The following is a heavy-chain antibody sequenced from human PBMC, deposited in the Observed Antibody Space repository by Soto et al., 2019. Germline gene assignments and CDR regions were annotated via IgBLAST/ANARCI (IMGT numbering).Heavy chain of an antibody. CDR3: AADSHYDFWSGSSYYYYYGMDV. CDR1: GFTFTSSA. V-gene: IGHV1-58*01. J-gene: IGHJ6*02. Sequence: QMQLVQSGPEVKKPGTSVKVSCKASGFTFTSSAVQWVRQARGQRLEWIGWIVVGSGNTNYAPKFQERVTITRDMSTSTAYMELSSLRSEDTAVYYCAADSHYDFWSGSSYYYYYGMDVWGQGTTVTVSS. CDR2: IVVGSGNT. D-gene: IGHD3-3*01.